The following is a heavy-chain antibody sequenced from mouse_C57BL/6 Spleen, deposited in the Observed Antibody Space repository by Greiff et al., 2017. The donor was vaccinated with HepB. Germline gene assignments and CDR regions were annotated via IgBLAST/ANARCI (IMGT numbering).Heavy chain of an antibody. CDR3: ASVITTVVAVPDY. Sequence: VQLQQPGAELVKPGASVKLSCTASGYTFTSYCMHWVKQRPGQGLEWIGMIHPKSGSTNYNEKFKSKATLTVDKSSSTAYMQLSNLTSEDSAVYDCASVITTVVAVPDYWGQGTTLTVSS. V-gene: IGHV1-64*01. J-gene: IGHJ2*01. D-gene: IGHD1-1*01. CDR1: GYTFTSYC. CDR2: IHPKSGST.